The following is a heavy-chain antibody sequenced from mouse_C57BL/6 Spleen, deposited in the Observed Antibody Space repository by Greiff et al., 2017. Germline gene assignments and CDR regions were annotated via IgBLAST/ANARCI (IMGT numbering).Heavy chain of an antibody. CDR2: IYPGDGDT. D-gene: IGHD1-1*01. J-gene: IGHJ2*01. CDR3: ARGNYYGSVFDY. Sequence: QVQLQQSGPELVKPGASVKISCKASGYAFSSSWMNWVKQRPGKGLEWIGRIYPGDGDTNYNGKFKGKATLTADKSSSTAYMQLSSLTSEDSAVXFCARGNYYGSVFDYWGQGTTLTVSS. V-gene: IGHV1-82*01. CDR1: GYAFSSSW.